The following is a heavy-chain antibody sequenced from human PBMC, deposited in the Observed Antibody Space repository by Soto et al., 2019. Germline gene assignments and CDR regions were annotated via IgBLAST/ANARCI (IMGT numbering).Heavy chain of an antibody. CDR1: GFTFSGYA. CDR3: AKAVYSSSPYYYGMDV. CDR2: ISGDGGSP. Sequence: EVQVLESGGGLVQPGGSLRLSCAASGFTFSGYAMNWVRQAPGKGLEWVSAISGDGGSPYYADSVKGRFTISRDDSRNTLYLHMHSLRVEDTALYYCAKAVYSSSPYYYGMDVWGRGTTVTVS. J-gene: IGHJ6*02. D-gene: IGHD6-19*01. V-gene: IGHV3-23*01.